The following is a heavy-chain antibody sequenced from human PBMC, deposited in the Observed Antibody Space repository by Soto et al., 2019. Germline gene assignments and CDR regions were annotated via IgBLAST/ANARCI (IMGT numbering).Heavy chain of an antibody. CDR2: ISSTTNYI. CDR3: ARESEDLTSNFDY. CDR1: GFTFTRYG. Sequence: GGSLRLSCTASGFTFTRYGMNWVRQAPGKGLEWVSSISSTTNYIYYGNSMKGRFTISRDNAKNSLYLEMNSLRAEDKAVYYCARESEDLTSNFDYWGQGTLVTVSS. J-gene: IGHJ4*02. V-gene: IGHV3-21*06.